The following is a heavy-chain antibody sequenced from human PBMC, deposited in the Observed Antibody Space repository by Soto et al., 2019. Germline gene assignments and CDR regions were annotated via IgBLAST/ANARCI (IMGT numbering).Heavy chain of an antibody. V-gene: IGHV4-59*01. CDR3: ARDTVTTFGSLSLGNWFDP. CDR1: GGSISSYY. Sequence: PSETLSLTCTVSGGSISSYYWSWIRQPPGKGLEWIGYIYYSGSTNYNPSLKSRVTISVDTSKNQFSLKLSSVTAADTAVYYCARDTVTTFGSLSLGNWFDPWGQGTLVTVPQ. CDR2: IYYSGST. J-gene: IGHJ5*02. D-gene: IGHD4-17*01.